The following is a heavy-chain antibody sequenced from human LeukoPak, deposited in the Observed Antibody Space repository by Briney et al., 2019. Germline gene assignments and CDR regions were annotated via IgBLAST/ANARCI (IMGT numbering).Heavy chain of an antibody. D-gene: IGHD3-10*01. V-gene: IGHV1-69*06. J-gene: IGHJ6*04. Sequence: SVKVSCKASGGTFSSYAISWVRQAPGHGLEWMGGIIPIFGTANYAQKFQGRVTITADKSTSTAYMELSSLRSEDTAVYYCASAGITMVRGVPPNYYYYYGMDVWGKGTTVTVSS. CDR1: GGTFSSYA. CDR2: IIPIFGTA. CDR3: ASAGITMVRGVPPNYYYYYGMDV.